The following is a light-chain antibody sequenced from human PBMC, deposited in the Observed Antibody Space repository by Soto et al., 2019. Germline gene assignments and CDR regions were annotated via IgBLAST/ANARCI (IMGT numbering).Light chain of an antibody. CDR1: QGIRSA. J-gene: IGKJ5*01. CDR2: DAS. Sequence: AIQLTQSPSSLSASVGDRVTITCRASQGIRSALAWYQQKPGKAPKILIYDASSLESGVPSMFSGSGSGTEFTLTINSLQPEDVATYYCLQHKDYPITFGQGTRLEIK. V-gene: IGKV1D-13*01. CDR3: LQHKDYPIT.